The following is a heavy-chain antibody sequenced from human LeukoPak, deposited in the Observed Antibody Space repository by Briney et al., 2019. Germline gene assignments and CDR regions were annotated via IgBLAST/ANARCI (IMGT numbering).Heavy chain of an antibody. Sequence: GASVKVSCKASGYTFTGYYMHWVRQAPGQGLEWMGWINPNSGGTNYAQKFQGRVTMTEDTSTDTAYMELSSLRSEDTAVYYCATARPVFGLSGTFDPWGQGTLVTVSS. CDR2: INPNSGGT. J-gene: IGHJ5*02. CDR3: ATARPVFGLSGTFDP. CDR1: GYTFTGYY. V-gene: IGHV1-2*02. D-gene: IGHD3-10*02.